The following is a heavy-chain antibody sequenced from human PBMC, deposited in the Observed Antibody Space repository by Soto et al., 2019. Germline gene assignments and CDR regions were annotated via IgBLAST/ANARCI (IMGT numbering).Heavy chain of an antibody. Sequence: QVQLQESGPGLVKPSQTLSLTCTVSGGSISSGGYYWSWIRQHPGKGLEWIGYIYYSGSTYYHPYLKSRVTISVDTSKNQFSLKLSSVTAADTAVYYCAKVQSDYYHGENDAFDIWGQGTMVTVSS. D-gene: IGHD2-21*02. CDR1: GGSISSGGYY. V-gene: IGHV4-31*03. CDR3: AKVQSDYYHGENDAFDI. J-gene: IGHJ3*02. CDR2: IYYSGST.